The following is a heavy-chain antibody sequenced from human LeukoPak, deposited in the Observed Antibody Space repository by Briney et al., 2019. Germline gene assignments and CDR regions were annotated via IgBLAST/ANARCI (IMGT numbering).Heavy chain of an antibody. CDR1: GFTFSSYA. J-gene: IGHJ4*02. CDR3: AISEGRSGYYLQVDY. Sequence: SGGSLRLSCAASGFTFSSYAMSWVRQAPGKGLEWVSAISGSGGSTYYADSVKGRFTISRDNAKNSLYLQMNSLRAEDTAVYYCAISEGRSGYYLQVDYWGQGTLVTVSS. CDR2: ISGSGGST. D-gene: IGHD3-22*01. V-gene: IGHV3-23*01.